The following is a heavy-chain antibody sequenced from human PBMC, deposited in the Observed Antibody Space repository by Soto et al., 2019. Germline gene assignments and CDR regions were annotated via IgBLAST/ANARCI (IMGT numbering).Heavy chain of an antibody. CDR1: GGSFSGYY. V-gene: IGHV4-34*01. CDR2: INHSGST. D-gene: IGHD3-9*01. CDR3: ARRLRYFDWLFPKRGNSYFDY. J-gene: IGHJ4*02. Sequence: PSETLSLTCAVYGGSFSGYYWSWIRQPPGQGLEWVGEINHSGSTNYNPSLKSRVTISVDTSKNQFSLKLSPVTAADTAVYYCARRLRYFDWLFPKRGNSYFDYWGQGTLVTVSS.